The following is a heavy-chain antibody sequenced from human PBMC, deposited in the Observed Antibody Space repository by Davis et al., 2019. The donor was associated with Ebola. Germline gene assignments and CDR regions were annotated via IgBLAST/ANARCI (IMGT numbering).Heavy chain of an antibody. Sequence: HSQTLSLPCSISGDRVPSVGWNWIRQSPSRGLEWLGRTYYYRSKWYIDYAESVRGRIIINPDTSKNQLSLQVNSVTPEDTAVYYCARGWLRSKFDYWGRGTLVTVSS. V-gene: IGHV6-1*01. D-gene: IGHD5-12*01. CDR1: GDRVPSVG. CDR3: ARGWLRSKFDY. CDR2: TYYYRSKWYI. J-gene: IGHJ4*02.